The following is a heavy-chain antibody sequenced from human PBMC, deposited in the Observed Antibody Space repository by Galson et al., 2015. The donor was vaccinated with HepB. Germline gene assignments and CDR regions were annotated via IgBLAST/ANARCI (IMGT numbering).Heavy chain of an antibody. CDR1: GGSFSGYY. CDR2: INHSGST. Sequence: SETLSLTCAVYGGSFSGYYWSWIRQPPGKGLEWIGEINHSGSTNYNPSLKSRVTISVDTSKNQFSLELSSVTAADTAMYYCASFYRGGDGYTLFEYWGQGILVTVSS. V-gene: IGHV4-34*01. CDR3: ASFYRGGDGYTLFEY. D-gene: IGHD5-24*01. J-gene: IGHJ4*02.